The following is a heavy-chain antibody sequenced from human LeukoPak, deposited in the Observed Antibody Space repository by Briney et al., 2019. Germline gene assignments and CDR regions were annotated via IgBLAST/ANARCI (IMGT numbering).Heavy chain of an antibody. J-gene: IGHJ5*02. D-gene: IGHD3-3*01. CDR3: ARAEGSYDFWSGYLTNWFDP. CDR1: GGSISSYY. Sequence: SETLSLTCTVSGGSISSYYWSWIRQPPGKGLEWIGYIYYSGSTNYNPSLKSRVTISVDTSKNQFSLKLSSVTAADTAVYYCARAEGSYDFWSGYLTNWFDPWGQGTLVTVSS. CDR2: IYYSGST. V-gene: IGHV4-59*01.